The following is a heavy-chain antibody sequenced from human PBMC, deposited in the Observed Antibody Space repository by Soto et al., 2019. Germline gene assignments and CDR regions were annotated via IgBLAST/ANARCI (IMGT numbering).Heavy chain of an antibody. CDR2: INHSGST. D-gene: IGHD6-13*01. V-gene: IGHV4-34*01. CDR1: VGSFSGYY. Sequence: PSETLSLTCSVYVGSFSGYYWSWIRQPPGKGLEWIGEINHSGSTNYNPSLKSRVTISVDTSKNQFSLKLSSVTAADTAVYYCARIPSRIAAAGYYYYGMDVWGQGTTVTVSS. J-gene: IGHJ6*02. CDR3: ARIPSRIAAAGYYYYGMDV.